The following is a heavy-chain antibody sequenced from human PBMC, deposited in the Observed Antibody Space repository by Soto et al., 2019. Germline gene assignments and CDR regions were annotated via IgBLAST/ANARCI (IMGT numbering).Heavy chain of an antibody. CDR2: MFYSGTT. CDR1: GASMSGNY. CDR3: ARPNMWYGKILQ. J-gene: IGHJ1*01. V-gene: IGHV4-59*01. Sequence: PSETLSLTCTVAGASMSGNYWTWVRQPPRKGLEWIGNMFYSGTTNYNPSLRSRVTMSLDTSVNQFSLRLSSVTAADTAVYYCARPNMWYGKILQWGRGTLVTVSS. D-gene: IGHD2-15*01.